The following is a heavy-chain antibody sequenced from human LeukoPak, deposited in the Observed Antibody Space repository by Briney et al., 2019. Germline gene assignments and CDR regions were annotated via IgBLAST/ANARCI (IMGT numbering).Heavy chain of an antibody. CDR3: ARVGVGATTFDY. Sequence: PSETLSLTCTVSGYSISSGYYWGWIRQPPGKGLEWIGSIYHSGSTYYNPSLKSRVTISVDTSKNQFSLKPSSVTAADTAVYYCARVGVGATTFDYWGQGTLVTVSS. J-gene: IGHJ4*02. V-gene: IGHV4-38-2*02. CDR2: IYHSGST. D-gene: IGHD1-26*01. CDR1: GYSISSGYY.